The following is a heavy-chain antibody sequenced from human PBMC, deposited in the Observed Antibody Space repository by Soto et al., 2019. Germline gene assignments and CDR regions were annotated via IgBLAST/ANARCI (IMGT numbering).Heavy chain of an antibody. V-gene: IGHV4-4*07. CDR1: GGSISSYY. Sequence: ASETLFLTCTVSGGSISSYYWNWIRQPAGKGLESIGRIHSSGSSSYNPSLKSRATMSVDTSNNQFFLKLSSVTAADTAVYYCARYYYEIGAFDIWGQGTMVTVSS. CDR2: IHSSGSS. J-gene: IGHJ3*02. CDR3: ARYYYEIGAFDI. D-gene: IGHD3-22*01.